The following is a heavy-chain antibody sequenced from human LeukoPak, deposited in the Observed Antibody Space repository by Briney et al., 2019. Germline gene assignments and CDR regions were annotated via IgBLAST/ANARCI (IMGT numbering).Heavy chain of an antibody. CDR3: ARGQPRRYSSGWYVNWFDP. J-gene: IGHJ5*02. D-gene: IGHD6-19*01. V-gene: IGHV4-59*01. Sequence: PSETLSLTCTVSGASISSSYWSWIRQPPGKGLEWIGYIYYSGTTKYNPSLKSRVTISVDTSKNQFSLKVNSVAAADTAVYYCARGQPRRYSSGWYVNWFDPWGQGTLVTVSS. CDR1: GASISSSY. CDR2: IYYSGTT.